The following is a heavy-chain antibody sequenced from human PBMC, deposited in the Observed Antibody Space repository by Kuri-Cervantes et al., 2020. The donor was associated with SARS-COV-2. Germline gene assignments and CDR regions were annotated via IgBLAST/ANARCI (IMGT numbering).Heavy chain of an antibody. D-gene: IGHD7-27*01. J-gene: IGHJ4*02. CDR2: ISSGSDYI. CDR1: GFAFRSYS. CDR3: ARDLRLGKSLDY. V-gene: IGHV3-21*01. Sequence: GESLKISCAASGFAFRSYSMIWVRQAPGKGLEWVSSISSGSDYIYYADSMKGRFTISRDNAKNSLYLQMNSLRAEDTAVYYCARDLRLGKSLDYWGQGTLVTVSS.